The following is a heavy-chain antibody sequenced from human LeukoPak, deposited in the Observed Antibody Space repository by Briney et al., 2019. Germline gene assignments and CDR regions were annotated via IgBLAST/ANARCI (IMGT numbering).Heavy chain of an antibody. V-gene: IGHV4-34*01. CDR3: ARSGIAVAGTTLFDY. CDR1: GGSFSGYY. CDR2: INHSGNT. D-gene: IGHD6-19*01. Sequence: SETLSLTCAVYGGSFSGYYWSWIRQPPGKGLEWIGEINHSGNTNYNPSLKSRVTISVDTSKNQSSLKLSSVTAADTAVYYCARSGIAVAGTTLFDYWGQGTLVTVSS. J-gene: IGHJ4*02.